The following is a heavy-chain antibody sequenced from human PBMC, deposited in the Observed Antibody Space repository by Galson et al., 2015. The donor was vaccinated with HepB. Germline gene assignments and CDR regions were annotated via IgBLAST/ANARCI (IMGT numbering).Heavy chain of an antibody. CDR2: ISSSSSYI. Sequence: SLRLSCAASGFTFSSYSMNWVRQAPGKGLEWVSSISSSSSYIYYADSVKGRFTISRDNAKNSLYLQMNSLRAEDAAVYYCARDQLGGFDYWGQGTLVTVSS. V-gene: IGHV3-21*01. D-gene: IGHD3-16*01. CDR3: ARDQLGGFDY. CDR1: GFTFSSYS. J-gene: IGHJ4*02.